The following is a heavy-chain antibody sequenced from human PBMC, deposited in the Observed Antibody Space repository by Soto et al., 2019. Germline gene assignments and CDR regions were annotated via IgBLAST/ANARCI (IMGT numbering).Heavy chain of an antibody. J-gene: IGHJ4*02. V-gene: IGHV3-23*01. CDR1: GFTFSSYA. Sequence: QSGGSLRLSCAASGFTFSSYAMSWVRQAPGKGLEWVSAISGSGGSTYYADSVKGRFTISRDNSKNTLYLQMNSLRAEDTAVYYCAKGASYYLRTLVDNWGQGTLVTVSS. CDR3: AKGASYYLRTLVDN. CDR2: ISGSGGST. D-gene: IGHD1-26*01.